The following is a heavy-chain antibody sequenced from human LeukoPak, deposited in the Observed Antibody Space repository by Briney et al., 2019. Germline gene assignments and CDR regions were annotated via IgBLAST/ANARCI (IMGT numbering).Heavy chain of an antibody. CDR1: GYTFTGYY. Sequence: ASVKVSCKASGYTFTGYYMHWVRQAPGQGLEWMGWIIPNSGGTKYAQKFQGRVTMTRDTSISTAYMELISLRSDDTAVYYCARSARGVVIRNYYYYMDVWGKGTTVTVSS. V-gene: IGHV1-2*02. CDR3: ARSARGVVIRNYYYYMDV. D-gene: IGHD3-3*01. J-gene: IGHJ6*03. CDR2: IIPNSGGT.